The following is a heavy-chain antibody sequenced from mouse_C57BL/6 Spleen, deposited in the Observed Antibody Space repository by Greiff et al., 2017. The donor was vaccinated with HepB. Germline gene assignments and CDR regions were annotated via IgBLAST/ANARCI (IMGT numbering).Heavy chain of an antibody. J-gene: IGHJ4*01. CDR3: TRGDYGSSYGIYYYAMDY. CDR2: IYPGNSDT. D-gene: IGHD1-1*01. V-gene: IGHV1-5*01. CDR1: GYTFTSYW. Sequence: EVQLQESGTVLARPGASVKMSCKTSGYTFTSYWMHWVKQRPGQGLEWIGAIYPGNSDTSYNQKFKGKAKLTAVTSASTAYMELSSLTNEDSAVYYCTRGDYGSSYGIYYYAMDYWGQGTSVTVSS.